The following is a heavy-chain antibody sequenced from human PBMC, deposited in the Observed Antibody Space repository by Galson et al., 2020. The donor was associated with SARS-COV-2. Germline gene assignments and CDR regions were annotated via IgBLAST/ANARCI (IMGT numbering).Heavy chain of an antibody. CDR2: IWYDGSNK. CDR3: ARDPLPPYYDSSGPPQWVFDI. V-gene: IGHV3-33*01. Sequence: GESLKISCAASGFTFSSYGMHWVRQAPGKGLEWVALIWYDGSNKYYADSVKGRFTISRDNSKNTLYLQMNSLRAEDTAVYYCARDPLPPYYDSSGPPQWVFDIWGQGTMVTVSS. CDR1: GFTFSSYG. D-gene: IGHD3-22*01. J-gene: IGHJ3*02.